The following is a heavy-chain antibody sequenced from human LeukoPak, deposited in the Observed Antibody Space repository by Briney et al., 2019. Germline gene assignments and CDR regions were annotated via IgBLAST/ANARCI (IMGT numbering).Heavy chain of an antibody. CDR2: INHSGGSS. Sequence: ASVQVSCKAAGCTFTSYLIHWVRQAPGQGVEWMAVINHSGGSSPYAQTFQGRVTMTRDRSTSTVYMELSSQTSEDTAVYYCARGGSGWDAFDIWGQGTMVTVSS. D-gene: IGHD6-19*01. J-gene: IGHJ3*02. CDR3: ARGGSGWDAFDI. CDR1: GCTFTSYL. V-gene: IGHV1-46*01.